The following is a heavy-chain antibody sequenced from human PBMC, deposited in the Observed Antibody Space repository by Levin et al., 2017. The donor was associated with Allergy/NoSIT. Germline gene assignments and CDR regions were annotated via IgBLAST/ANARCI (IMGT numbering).Heavy chain of an antibody. CDR3: ARPALDY. V-gene: IGHV3-30*03. CDR2: ITPDGSNK. Sequence: PGGSLRLSCAASGFRFTTYGIHWVRQAPGKGLEWVALITPDGSNKYYADSVKGRFTISRDNSKNTVYLQMNRLTVEDTAVYYCARPALDYWGQGTLVTVSS. J-gene: IGHJ4*02. D-gene: IGHD2-2*01. CDR1: GFRFTTYG.